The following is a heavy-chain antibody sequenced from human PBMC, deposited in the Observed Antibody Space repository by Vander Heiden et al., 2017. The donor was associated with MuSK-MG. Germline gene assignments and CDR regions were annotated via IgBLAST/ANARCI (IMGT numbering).Heavy chain of an antibody. CDR2: ISGRGDST. Sequence: EVQLLESGGGLIQPGGSLSPSCVASGFSFSSYAMSWVHQPPGKGLEWVSGISGRGDSTYHADSVKGRFTISRANSRNTLYLQMNGLRDEDTAVYYCAKDGYGGYYYYMGVWGKGTTVTVSS. D-gene: IGHD2-2*03. CDR1: GFSFSSYA. CDR3: AKDGYGGYYYYMGV. J-gene: IGHJ6*03. V-gene: IGHV3-23*01.